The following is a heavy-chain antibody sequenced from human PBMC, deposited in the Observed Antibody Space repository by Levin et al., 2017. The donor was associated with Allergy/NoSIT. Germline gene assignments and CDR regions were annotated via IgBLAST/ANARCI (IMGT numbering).Heavy chain of an antibody. J-gene: IGHJ4*02. D-gene: IGHD5-12*01. Sequence: RASVKVSCKTSGYNFRNYGLSWVRRAPGKGLEWVAWISPYNGKTTYAQKFEGRVTMTTDTFTSTAYMDLRTLRHDDTAVYYCAREHGYSGYLLDWGQGTLVTVSS. CDR1: GYNFRNYG. V-gene: IGHV1-18*01. CDR2: ISPYNGKT. CDR3: AREHGYSGYLLD.